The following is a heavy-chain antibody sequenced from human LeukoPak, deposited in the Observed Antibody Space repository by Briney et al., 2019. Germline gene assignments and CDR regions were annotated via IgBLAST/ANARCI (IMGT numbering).Heavy chain of an antibody. D-gene: IGHD1-1*01. CDR3: ARARQIGTTRWFDP. J-gene: IGHJ5*02. Sequence: ASVKVSCKASGYTFTGYYMHWVRQAPGQRLEWMGWINPNSGGTNYAQKFQGRVTMTRDTSISTAYMELSRLRSDDTAVYYCARARQIGTTRWFDPWGQGTLVTVSS. CDR2: INPNSGGT. V-gene: IGHV1-2*02. CDR1: GYTFTGYY.